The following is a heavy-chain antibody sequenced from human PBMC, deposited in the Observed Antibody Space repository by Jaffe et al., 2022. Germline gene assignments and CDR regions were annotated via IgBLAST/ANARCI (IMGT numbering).Heavy chain of an antibody. J-gene: IGHJ4*02. CDR2: ISWDGGST. Sequence: EVQLVESGGVVVQPGGSLRLSCAASGFTFDDYAMHWVRQAPGKGLEWVSLISWDGGSTYYADSVKGRFTISRDNSKNSLYLQMNSLRAEDTALYYCAKDMGSYGPEPIDYWGQGTLVTVSS. V-gene: IGHV3-43D*04. CDR3: AKDMGSYGPEPIDY. CDR1: GFTFDDYA. D-gene: IGHD5-18*01.